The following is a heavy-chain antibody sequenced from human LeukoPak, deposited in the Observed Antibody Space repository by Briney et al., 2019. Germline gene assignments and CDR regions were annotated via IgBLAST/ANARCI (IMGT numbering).Heavy chain of an antibody. CDR2: ISGSGGST. J-gene: IGHJ4*02. D-gene: IGHD4-17*01. CDR3: ANRRTVTTFLYFDY. CDR1: GFTFSSYA. Sequence: GGSLRLSCAASGFTFSSYAMSWVRQAPGKGLEWVSAISGSGGSTYYADSVKGRFTISRDNSKNTLYLQMNSLRAEDTAVYYCANRRTVTTFLYFDYWGQGTLVTVSS. V-gene: IGHV3-23*01.